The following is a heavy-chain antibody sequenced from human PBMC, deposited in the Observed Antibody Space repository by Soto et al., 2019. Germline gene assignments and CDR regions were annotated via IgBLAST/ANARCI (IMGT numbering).Heavy chain of an antibody. CDR3: GGGSGYYKLCHAFDI. J-gene: IGHJ3*02. Sequence: EVQLLESGGGLVQPGGSLRLSCAASGFTFHYYAMSWVRQAPGKGLEWVTALSGGGDVTYYADSVKGRFIISRDNSKNTLYLQMNGLRVDDTAVYFCGGGSGYYKLCHAFDIWGQGTTVTVAS. V-gene: IGHV3-23*01. CDR2: LSGGGDVT. CDR1: GFTFHYYA. D-gene: IGHD3-22*01.